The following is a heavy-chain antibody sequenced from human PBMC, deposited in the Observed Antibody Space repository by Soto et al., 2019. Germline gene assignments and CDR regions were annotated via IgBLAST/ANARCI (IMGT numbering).Heavy chain of an antibody. Sequence: PSETLSLTCTVSGGSISSSSYYWGWIRQPPGKGLEWIGSIYYSGSTYYNPSLKSRVTISVDTSKNQFSLKLSSVTAADTAVYYCARLQVRGEGGNWFDPWGQGTLVTVSS. J-gene: IGHJ5*02. CDR2: IYYSGST. V-gene: IGHV4-39*01. CDR1: GGSISSSSYY. CDR3: ARLQVRGEGGNWFDP. D-gene: IGHD3-10*01.